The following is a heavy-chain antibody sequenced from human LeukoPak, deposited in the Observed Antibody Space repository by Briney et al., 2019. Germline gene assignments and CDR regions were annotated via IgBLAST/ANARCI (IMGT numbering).Heavy chain of an antibody. CDR3: VKELGPFTGFDN. CDR1: GFTFSSYG. D-gene: IGHD3-16*01. J-gene: IGHJ4*02. V-gene: IGHV3-30*18. Sequence: QPGRSLRLSCAASGFTFSSYGMHWVRQSPGRGLEWVSFLSFDGSNEFYADSVKGRFTISRDNSKNTLDLEMISLRADDTAIYYCVKELGPFTGFDNWGQGTLVTVSS. CDR2: LSFDGSNE.